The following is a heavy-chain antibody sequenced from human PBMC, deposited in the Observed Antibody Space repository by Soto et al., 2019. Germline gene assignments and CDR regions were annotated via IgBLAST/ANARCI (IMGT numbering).Heavy chain of an antibody. CDR2: MYYSGST. J-gene: IGHJ4*02. Sequence: SWTLSLTCTVSGGSISSTSYYWGWIRQPPGKGLEWIGSMYYSGSTSYNPSLNSRVTMSVDTSKNQFSLKLRSVTAADTAVYYCARASSRAFRSLEWVHPLDCWGKGTPVTDSS. CDR1: GGSISSTSYY. D-gene: IGHD3-3*01. CDR3: ARASSRAFRSLEWVHPLDC. V-gene: IGHV4-39*02.